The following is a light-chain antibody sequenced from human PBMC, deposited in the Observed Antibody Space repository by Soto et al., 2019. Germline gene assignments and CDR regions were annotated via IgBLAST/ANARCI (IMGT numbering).Light chain of an antibody. CDR1: QSVSSY. V-gene: IGKV3-11*01. CDR2: DAT. Sequence: IVLTQSPATLSLSPGERATLSCRASQSVSSYLAWYQHKPGQAPRLLIYDATHRATDIPARFSGSGSGTDFTLTIGSLEPEDFAVYYCQQRSNPFTFGPGTRLEI. J-gene: IGKJ5*01. CDR3: QQRSNPFT.